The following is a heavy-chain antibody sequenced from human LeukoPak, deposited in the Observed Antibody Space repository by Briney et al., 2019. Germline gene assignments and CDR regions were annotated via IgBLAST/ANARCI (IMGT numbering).Heavy chain of an antibody. J-gene: IGHJ3*02. V-gene: IGHV3-20*04. CDR3: ARDWQYYYDSSGYWATDDAFDI. CDR1: VFTFDDYG. CDR2: INWNGGSA. D-gene: IGHD3-22*01. Sequence: GGSLRLSCAASVFTFDDYGMSWVRQAPGRGLESVSGINWNGGSAGYADSVKGRFTISRDNAKNSLYLQMNSLRAEDTALYYCARDWQYYYDSSGYWATDDAFDIWGQGTMVTVSS.